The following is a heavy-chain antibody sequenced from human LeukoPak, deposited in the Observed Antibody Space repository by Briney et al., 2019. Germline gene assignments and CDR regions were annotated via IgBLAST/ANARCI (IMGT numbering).Heavy chain of an antibody. J-gene: IGHJ5*02. CDR2: FDPEDGET. CDR1: GYTLTELS. D-gene: IGHD2-15*01. Sequence: GASVKVSCTVSGYTLTELSMHWVRQAPGKGLGWMGGFDPEDGETIYSQKFQGRVTMTEDTSTDTAYMELSSLRSEDTAVYYCATEGSRYCSGGSCYPWGQGTLVTVSS. V-gene: IGHV1-24*01. CDR3: ATEGSRYCSGGSCYP.